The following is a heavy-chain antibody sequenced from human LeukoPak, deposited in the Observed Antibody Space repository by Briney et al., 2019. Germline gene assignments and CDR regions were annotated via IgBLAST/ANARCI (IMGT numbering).Heavy chain of an antibody. D-gene: IGHD2-8*02. Sequence: GASVKVSCKASGYTFTSYDINWVRQAPGQGLEWMGWINPNSGGTNYAQKFQGRVTMTRDTSISTAYMELSRLRSDDTAVYYCARDGSEIAGWDWWDYWGQGTLVTVSS. J-gene: IGHJ4*02. V-gene: IGHV1-2*02. CDR3: ARDGSEIAGWDWWDY. CDR1: GYTFTSYD. CDR2: INPNSGGT.